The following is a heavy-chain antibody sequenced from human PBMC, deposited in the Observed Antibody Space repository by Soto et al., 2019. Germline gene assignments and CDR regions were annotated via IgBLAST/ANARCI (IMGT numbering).Heavy chain of an antibody. Sequence: QVQLVQSGDEVKKPGSSVKVSCKASGDTFTNHVFNWVRQAPGQGLVWMGGIISLFGTPNYTGRFQGRVTITAEEPTATSYMEVSTVRSDDTGVYYCATELGSGYDRGDYWGQGTLVTVSS. J-gene: IGHJ4*02. CDR3: ATELGSGYDRGDY. D-gene: IGHD5-12*01. CDR2: IISLFGTP. V-gene: IGHV1-69*12. CDR1: GDTFTNHV.